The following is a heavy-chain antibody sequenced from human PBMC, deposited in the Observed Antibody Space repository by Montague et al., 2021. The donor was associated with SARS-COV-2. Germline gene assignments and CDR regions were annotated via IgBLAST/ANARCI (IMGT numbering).Heavy chain of an antibody. CDR3: ARTSYRNGSGYDSHDS. J-gene: IGHJ5*01. CDR2: IHHSGST. D-gene: IGHD3-22*01. V-gene: IGHV4-34*01. Sequence: SETLSLTCAVYGGSFSDYYWSWIRQTPGKGLEWIGEIHHSGSTNYNPSLKRRVTISVDPSKNQFFLELSSVTVADTAVYHFARTSYRNGSGYDSHDSWGQGILVTVSS. CDR1: GGSFSDYY.